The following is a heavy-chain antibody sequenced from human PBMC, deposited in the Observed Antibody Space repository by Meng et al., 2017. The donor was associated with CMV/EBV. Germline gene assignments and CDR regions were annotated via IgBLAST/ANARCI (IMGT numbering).Heavy chain of an antibody. CDR1: GFSLSTSGVG. Sequence: ITLKGSGPKLVKPTHTLTLTCTFSGFSLSTSGVGVGWIRQPPGKALEWLALIYWDDDKRYSPSLKSRLTITKDTSKNQVVLTMTNMDSVDTATYYCAHRGRIAAAGTDWFDPWGQGTLVTVSS. V-gene: IGHV2-5*02. CDR3: AHRGRIAAAGTDWFDP. J-gene: IGHJ5*02. D-gene: IGHD6-13*01. CDR2: IYWDDDK.